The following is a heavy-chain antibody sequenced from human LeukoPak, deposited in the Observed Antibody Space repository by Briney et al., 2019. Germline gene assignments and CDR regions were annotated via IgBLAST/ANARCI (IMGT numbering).Heavy chain of an antibody. V-gene: IGHV5-51*01. CDR2: IYRGDSKT. CDR3: ARHESGFSMDV. CDR1: GYNFTTKW. Sequence: GESLKISVQGSGYNFTTKWIGWLRQMPGKGLEWMGIIYRGDSKTIYSPSVQGQVFIPADRPIRTAYLQWRRLKASDAAMYYCARHESGFSMDVWGQGTTVTVSS. J-gene: IGHJ6*02. D-gene: IGHD3-10*01.